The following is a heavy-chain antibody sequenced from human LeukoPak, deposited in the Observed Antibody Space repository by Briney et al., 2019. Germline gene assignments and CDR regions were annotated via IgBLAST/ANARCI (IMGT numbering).Heavy chain of an antibody. Sequence: GGSLRLSCAASGFTFSSYSMNWVRQAPGKGPEWVSSISSSSSYIYYADSVKGRFTISRDNAKNSLYLQMNSLRAEDTAVYYCARVEVMVRGVGGFDYWGQGTLVTVSS. CDR3: ARVEVMVRGVGGFDY. CDR2: ISSSSSYI. V-gene: IGHV3-21*01. D-gene: IGHD3-10*01. CDR1: GFTFSSYS. J-gene: IGHJ4*02.